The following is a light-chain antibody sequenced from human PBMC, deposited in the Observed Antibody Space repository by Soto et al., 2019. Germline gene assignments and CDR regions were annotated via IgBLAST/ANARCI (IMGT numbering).Light chain of an antibody. V-gene: IGKV4-1*01. CDR3: QQYFTSPWT. CDR2: WAS. Sequence: DIVMTQSPDSLAVSLGERATFNCKSSQSILDRSKNKYYLAWYQQKSGQPPKLLIYWASLRESGVPDRFTVSGSGTDFTLTISSLQAEDVAVYYCQQYFTSPWTFGQGTKVEI. J-gene: IGKJ1*01. CDR1: QSILDRSKNKYY.